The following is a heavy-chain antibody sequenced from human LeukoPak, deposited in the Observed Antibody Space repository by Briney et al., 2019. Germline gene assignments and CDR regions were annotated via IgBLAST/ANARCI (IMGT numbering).Heavy chain of an antibody. J-gene: IGHJ5*02. CDR1: GGSISSSNW. V-gene: IGHV4-4*02. D-gene: IGHD6-13*01. CDR3: ARESPDSGIAAAGPPGSWFDP. Sequence: SETLSLTCAVSGGSISSSNWWSWVRQPPGKGLEWIGEIYHTGSTNYNPSLKSRVTISVDTSKNQFSLKLSSVTAADTAVYYCARESPDSGIAAAGPPGSWFDPWGQGTLVTVSS. CDR2: IYHTGST.